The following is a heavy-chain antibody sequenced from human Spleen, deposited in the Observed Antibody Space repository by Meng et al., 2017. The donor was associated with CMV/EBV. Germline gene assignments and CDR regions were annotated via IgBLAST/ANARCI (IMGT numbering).Heavy chain of an antibody. CDR1: GYTFTGYY. Sequence: ASVKVSCKASGYTFTGYYMHWVRQAPGQGLEWMGWINPNSGGTNYAQKFQGRVTMTRDTSISTAYMELTRLRSDDTAVYYCARGAHVIAVAGARRNWFDPWGQGTLVTVSS. J-gene: IGHJ5*02. D-gene: IGHD6-19*01. V-gene: IGHV1-2*02. CDR3: ARGAHVIAVAGARRNWFDP. CDR2: INPNSGGT.